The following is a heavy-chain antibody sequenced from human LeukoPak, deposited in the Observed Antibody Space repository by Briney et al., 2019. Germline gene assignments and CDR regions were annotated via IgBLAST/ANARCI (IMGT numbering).Heavy chain of an antibody. CDR2: IHYSGST. D-gene: IGHD2-15*01. Sequence: SETLSLTCTVSGGSVSSGSYYWSWIRQPPGKGLGWIGYIHYSGSTNYNPSLKSRVTISVDTSKNQFSLKLSSVTAADTAVYYCARDRYCSGGRCYRGDAFDIWGQGTMVTVSS. CDR1: GGSVSSGSYY. V-gene: IGHV4-61*01. J-gene: IGHJ3*02. CDR3: ARDRYCSGGRCYRGDAFDI.